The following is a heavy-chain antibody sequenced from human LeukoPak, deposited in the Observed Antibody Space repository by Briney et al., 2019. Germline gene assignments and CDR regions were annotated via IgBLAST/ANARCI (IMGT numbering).Heavy chain of an antibody. D-gene: IGHD5-18*01. Sequence: GGSLRLSCAASGFTFSSYDMHWVRQATGKGLEWVTLIDSVGDTYYPGSVKGPFTISRENAKNSVYLQIDSLRARHTAVYYCALSYVRGVNYYYGMDVWGQGTTVTVSS. CDR1: GFTFSSYD. CDR3: ALSYVRGVNYYYGMDV. CDR2: IDSVGDT. J-gene: IGHJ6*01. V-gene: IGHV3-13*01.